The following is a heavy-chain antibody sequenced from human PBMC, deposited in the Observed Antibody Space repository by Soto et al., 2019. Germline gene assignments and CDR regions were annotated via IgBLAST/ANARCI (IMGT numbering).Heavy chain of an antibody. Sequence: PGGSLRLSCAASGFTFSSYWMHWVRQAPGKGLVWVSRINSDGSSTYYADSVKGRFTISRDNYKNTLYLQMNSLRADDTALYYYAKEVSGYNILGFDYWGQGTQVTVSS. V-gene: IGHV3-74*01. CDR1: GFTFSSYW. D-gene: IGHD5-12*01. CDR3: AKEVSGYNILGFDY. J-gene: IGHJ4*02. CDR2: INSDGSST.